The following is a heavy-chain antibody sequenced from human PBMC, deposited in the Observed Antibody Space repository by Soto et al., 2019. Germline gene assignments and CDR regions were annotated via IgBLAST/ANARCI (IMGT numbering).Heavy chain of an antibody. CDR3: PRVGFGDLAQ. CDR1: GFSFTSYA. Sequence: EVNMLECGGGLLQPGGSLRLSYVASGFSFTSYAMAWVRQAPGMGLEWVCTVTLSGDYTYYADPVKGRFTISRDNSKKTVYLQSSSLRADDTAVYYCPRVGFGDLAQWGQGTSVTVSS. CDR2: VTLSGDYT. V-gene: IGHV3-23*01. D-gene: IGHD3-10*01. J-gene: IGHJ4*02.